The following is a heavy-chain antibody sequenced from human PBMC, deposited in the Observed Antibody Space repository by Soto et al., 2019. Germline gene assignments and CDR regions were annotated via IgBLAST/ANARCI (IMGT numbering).Heavy chain of an antibody. CDR1: GFTFSNYA. CDR2: IRGSATTT. D-gene: IGHD2-2*01. Sequence: PGGSLRLSCVASGFTFSNYAMSWVRQAPGKGLERVSAIRGSATTTYYADSVKGRFTISRDNSKNTLFLQMNSLRAEDTALYYCAKESCSRTICYAGENGMDVWGQGT. J-gene: IGHJ6*02. CDR3: AKESCSRTICYAGENGMDV. V-gene: IGHV3-23*01.